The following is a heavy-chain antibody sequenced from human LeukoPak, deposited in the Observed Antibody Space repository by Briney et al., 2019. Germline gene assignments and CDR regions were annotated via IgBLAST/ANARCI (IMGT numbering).Heavy chain of an antibody. V-gene: IGHV4-39*07. CDR1: GGSISTSNYY. J-gene: IGHJ3*02. Sequence: PSETLSLTCTVSGGSISTSNYYWGWIRQPPGKGLEWIGNIFYSGSTYYSPSLKSLITMSVDTSKNQFSLKLSSVTAADTAVYYCARGPDDAFDIWGQGTMVTVSS. CDR2: IFYSGST. CDR3: ARGPDDAFDI.